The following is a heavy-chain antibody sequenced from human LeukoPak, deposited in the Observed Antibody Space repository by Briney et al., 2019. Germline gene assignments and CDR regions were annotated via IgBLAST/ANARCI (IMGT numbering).Heavy chain of an antibody. V-gene: IGHV1-69*13. CDR2: IIPIFGTA. J-gene: IGHJ5*02. Sequence: ASVKVSCKASRGTFSSYAISWVRQAPGQGLEWMGGIIPIFGTANYAQKFQGRVTITADESTSTAYMELSSLRSEDTAVYYCARGAVTTSFGIDPWGQGTLVTVSS. CDR3: ARGAVTTSFGIDP. CDR1: RGTFSSYA. D-gene: IGHD4-17*01.